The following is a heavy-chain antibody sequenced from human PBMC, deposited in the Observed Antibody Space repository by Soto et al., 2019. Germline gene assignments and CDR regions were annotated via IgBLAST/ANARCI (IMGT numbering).Heavy chain of an antibody. V-gene: IGHV3-66*01. CDR3: AKGFGSTWSFFDY. CDR1: GFTVSSNY. Sequence: PGGSLRLSCAASGFTVSSNYMSWVRQAPGKGLEWVSVIYSGGSTYYADSVKGRFTISRDNSKNTLYLHMISLRAEDTAVYYCAKGFGSTWSFFDYWGQGVLVTVSS. J-gene: IGHJ4*02. D-gene: IGHD6-13*01. CDR2: IYSGGST.